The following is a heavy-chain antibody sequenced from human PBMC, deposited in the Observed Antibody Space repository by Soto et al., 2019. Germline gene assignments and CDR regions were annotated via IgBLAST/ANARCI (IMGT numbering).Heavy chain of an antibody. D-gene: IGHD3-9*01. Sequence: SETLSLTCAVYGGSFSGYYWSWIRQPPGKGLEWIGEINHSGSTNYNPSLKSRVTISVDTSKNQFSLKLSSVTAADTAVYYCARGAKFYDILTGSQEHWFDPWGHGTLVTVS. CDR2: INHSGST. CDR1: GGSFSGYY. V-gene: IGHV4-34*01. J-gene: IGHJ5*02. CDR3: ARGAKFYDILTGSQEHWFDP.